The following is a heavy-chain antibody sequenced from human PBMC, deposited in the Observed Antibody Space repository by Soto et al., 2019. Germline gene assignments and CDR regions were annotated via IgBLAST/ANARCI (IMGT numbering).Heavy chain of an antibody. V-gene: IGHV3-21*01. CDR2: IRNIGTYR. D-gene: IGHD3-10*01. CDR1: GFTFSSFS. J-gene: IGHJ6*03. CDR3: ARVTFYYVSGRDYCYVGV. Sequence: EVQLVESGGGLVKPGGSLRLSCAASGFTFSSFSLTWVRQAPGKGLEWVSSIRNIGTYRYYAELVTGRVTISRDNGKNQLYLQMNSLSAEDTAVYYCARVTFYYVSGRDYCYVGVWGQGTTVTVSS.